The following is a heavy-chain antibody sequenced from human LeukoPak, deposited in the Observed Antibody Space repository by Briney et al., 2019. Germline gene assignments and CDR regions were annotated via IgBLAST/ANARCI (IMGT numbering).Heavy chain of an antibody. CDR2: IYYSGTT. D-gene: IGHD4-11*01. CDR1: GGSISSYY. CDR3: ARVTTVPYYYYYYMDV. J-gene: IGHJ6*03. Sequence: SETLSLTCTVSGGSISSYYWSWIRQPPGKGLEWIGYIYYSGTTNYNPYLKSRVTTSVDTSKNQFSMKLSSVTAADTAVYYCARVTTVPYYYYYYMDVWGKGTTVTVSS. V-gene: IGHV4-59*12.